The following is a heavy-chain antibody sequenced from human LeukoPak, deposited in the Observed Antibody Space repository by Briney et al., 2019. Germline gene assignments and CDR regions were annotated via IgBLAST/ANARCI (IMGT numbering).Heavy chain of an antibody. CDR2: ISSSSSYI. Sequence: GGSLRLSCADSGYTFSSYSMNWVRQAPGKGLEWVSSISSSSSYIYYADSVKGRFTISRDNAKNSLYLQMNILRAEDTAVYYCARGIAGPKYYFDYWGQGTLVTVSS. V-gene: IGHV3-21*01. CDR3: ARGIAGPKYYFDY. CDR1: GYTFSSYS. J-gene: IGHJ4*02. D-gene: IGHD6-13*01.